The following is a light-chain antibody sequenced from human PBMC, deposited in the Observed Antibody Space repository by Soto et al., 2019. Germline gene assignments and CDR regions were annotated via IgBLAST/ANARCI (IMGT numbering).Light chain of an antibody. J-gene: IGLJ2*01. CDR2: EVS. CDR3: SSYTSSSTLVV. Sequence: QSALTQPASVSGSPGQSITISCTGTSSDVGGYNYVSWYQQHPGKVPKLIIYEVSNRPSGVSNRFSGSKSGNTASLTISGLQAEDEADYYCSSYTSSSTLVVFGGGTQLTVL. CDR1: SSDVGGYNY. V-gene: IGLV2-14*01.